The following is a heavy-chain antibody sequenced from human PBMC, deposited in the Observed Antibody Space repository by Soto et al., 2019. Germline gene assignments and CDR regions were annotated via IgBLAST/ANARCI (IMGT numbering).Heavy chain of an antibody. CDR1: GSTFTGHY. D-gene: IGHD1-26*01. V-gene: IGHV1-2*02. CDR2: IGPESGAT. J-gene: IGHJ4*02. CDR3: GRGRSGQIVVFY. Sequence: ASVPFSCTASGSTFTGHYIGLVRQAPEQGPEWMGEIGPESGATRYAQKFQGRVTMTRDTSINTVYMELKNLSPDDTAVYYCGRGRSGQIVVFYWGQGTPVTVSS.